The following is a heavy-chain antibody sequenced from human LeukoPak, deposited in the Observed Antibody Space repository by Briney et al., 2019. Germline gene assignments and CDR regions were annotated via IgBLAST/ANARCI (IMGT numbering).Heavy chain of an antibody. CDR3: ARSFEVDYPFDY. J-gene: IGHJ4*02. Sequence: GGSLRLSCAASGFTFSSYEMNWVRQAPGKGLEWVSYISSSGSTIYYADSVKGRFTISRDNAKNSLYLQMNSLRAEDTAVYYCARSFEVDYPFDYWGQGTLVTVSS. V-gene: IGHV3-48*03. D-gene: IGHD4-11*01. CDR2: ISSSGSTI. CDR1: GFTFSSYE.